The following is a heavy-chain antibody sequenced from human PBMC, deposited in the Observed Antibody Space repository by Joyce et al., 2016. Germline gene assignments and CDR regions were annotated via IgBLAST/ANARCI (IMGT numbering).Heavy chain of an antibody. CDR1: GFMFSTSS. Sequence: EVQLVVSGGGLVKPGGSLKISCAASGFMFSTSSMSWFRQAPWKGLEWVSAISGDRRFIFHADSVRGRFTVARDNAENSLYLQMKSLRVEDTAVYFCARGGLVYDYSMDVWGQGTTVIVSS. CDR2: ISGDRRFI. J-gene: IGHJ6*02. CDR3: ARGGLVYDYSMDV. V-gene: IGHV3-21*02. D-gene: IGHD2-21*01.